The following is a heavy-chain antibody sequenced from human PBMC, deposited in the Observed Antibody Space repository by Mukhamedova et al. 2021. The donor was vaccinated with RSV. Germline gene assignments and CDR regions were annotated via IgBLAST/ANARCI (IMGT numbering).Heavy chain of an antibody. D-gene: IGHD3-10*01. J-gene: IGHJ6*02. Sequence: GQGLEWMGWINPNSGGTNYAQKFQGRVTMTRDTSISTAYMELSRLRSDDTAVYYCARVLLYWFGEASPSMDVWGQGTTVTVSS. V-gene: IGHV1-2*02. CDR3: ARVLLYWFGEASPSMDV. CDR2: INPNSGGT.